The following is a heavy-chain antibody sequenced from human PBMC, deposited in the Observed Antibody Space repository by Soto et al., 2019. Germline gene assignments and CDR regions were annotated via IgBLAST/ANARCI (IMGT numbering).Heavy chain of an antibody. CDR3: ARDISGRGRGGAIRY. V-gene: IGHV1-18*01. Sequence: GASVKVSCKASGYTFTNYGICWVRQAPGQGLEWMGWISGYNDNTNYTQRFQGRVTMTTDTSTSTAYMELRSLRSDDTAVYYCARDISGRGRGGAIRYWGQGTLVTVSS. D-gene: IGHD2-21*01. J-gene: IGHJ4*02. CDR1: GYTFTNYG. CDR2: ISGYNDNT.